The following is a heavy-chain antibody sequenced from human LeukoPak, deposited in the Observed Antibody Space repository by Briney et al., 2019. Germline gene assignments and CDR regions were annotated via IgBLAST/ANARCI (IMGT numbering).Heavy chain of an antibody. CDR1: GFTFTSSA. V-gene: IGHV1-58*01. Sequence: ASVKVSCKASGFTFTSSAVQWVRQARGQRLEWIGWIVVGSGNTNYAQKFQGRVTITRDMSTSTAYMELSSLRSEDTAVYYCAAAPRELRFDYWGQGTLVTVSS. D-gene: IGHD1-26*01. CDR2: IVVGSGNT. CDR3: AAAPRELRFDY. J-gene: IGHJ4*02.